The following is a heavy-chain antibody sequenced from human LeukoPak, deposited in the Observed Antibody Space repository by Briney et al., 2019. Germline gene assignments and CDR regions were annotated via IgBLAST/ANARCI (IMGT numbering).Heavy chain of an antibody. D-gene: IGHD3-22*01. CDR1: GGSISSSSYS. Sequence: SETLSLTCTVSGGSISSSSYSWSWIRQPPGKGLEWIGYIYHSGSTYYNPSLKSRVTISVDRSKNQFSLKLSSVTAADTAVYYCASHYYDSSGYYPNDAFDLWGQGTMVTVSS. J-gene: IGHJ3*01. V-gene: IGHV4-30-2*01. CDR2: IYHSGST. CDR3: ASHYYDSSGYYPNDAFDL.